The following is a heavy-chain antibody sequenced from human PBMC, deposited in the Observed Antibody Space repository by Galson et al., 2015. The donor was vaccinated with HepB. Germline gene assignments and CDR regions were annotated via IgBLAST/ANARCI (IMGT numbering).Heavy chain of an antibody. CDR2: INAGNGNT. Sequence: SVKVSCKASGYTFTSYAIHWVRQAPGQRLEWMGWINAGNGNTKYSQKFQGRVTITRDTSASTAYMELSSLRSEDTAVYYCARDLTYYYGSGSYYRLSQGAFDLWGRGTLVTVSS. CDR3: ARDLTYYYGSGSYYRLSQGAFDL. J-gene: IGHJ2*01. D-gene: IGHD3-10*01. V-gene: IGHV1-3*01. CDR1: GYTFTSYA.